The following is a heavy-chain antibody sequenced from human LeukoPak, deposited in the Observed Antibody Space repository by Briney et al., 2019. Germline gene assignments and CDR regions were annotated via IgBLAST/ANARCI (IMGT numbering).Heavy chain of an antibody. J-gene: IGHJ4*02. V-gene: IGHV1-18*01. CDR1: GYTFASYG. CDR2: IRTYNGDT. D-gene: IGHD3-10*01. Sequence: GASVKVSCKASGYTFASYGISWVRQAPGQGLEWLGWIRTYNGDTNYAQKLQGRVTMTTDTSTTTAYMEPRSLRSDDTAVYYCARHYYGSGNFYLGYWGQGTLVTVSS. CDR3: ARHYYGSGNFYLGY.